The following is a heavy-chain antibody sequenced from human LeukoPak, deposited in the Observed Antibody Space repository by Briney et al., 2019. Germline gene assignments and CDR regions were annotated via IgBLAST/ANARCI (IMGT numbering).Heavy chain of an antibody. CDR3: ASGIVVVPAAMRRRGNWFDP. Sequence: SQTLSLTCTVSGGSISSGGYYWSWIRQHPGKGLEWIGYIYYSGSTYYNPSLKSRVTISVDTAKNQFSLKLSSVTAADTAVYYCASGIVVVPAAMRRRGNWFDPWGQGTLVTVSS. V-gene: IGHV4-31*03. CDR1: GGSISSGGYY. J-gene: IGHJ5*02. CDR2: IYYSGST. D-gene: IGHD2-2*01.